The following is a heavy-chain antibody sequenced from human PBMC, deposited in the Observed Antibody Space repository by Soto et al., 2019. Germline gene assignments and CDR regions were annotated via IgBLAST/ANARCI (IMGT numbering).Heavy chain of an antibody. CDR3: VKVPTFYDIWAGYFSTNFFDP. J-gene: IGHJ5*02. V-gene: IGHV3-64D*06. CDR1: DFTFREYS. Sequence: PGGSRRLSCSASDFTFREYSMHSLRQAPGKGLQYVSTISSDGDITYYADSVKGRFTISRDNSKNTLYLQMNSLRPEDMAVYYFVKVPTFYDIWAGYFSTNFFDPWGQGTLVTVSS. D-gene: IGHD3-9*01. CDR2: ISSDGDIT.